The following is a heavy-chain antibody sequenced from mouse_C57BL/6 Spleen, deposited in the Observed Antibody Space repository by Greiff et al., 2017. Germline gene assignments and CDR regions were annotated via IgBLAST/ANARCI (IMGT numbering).Heavy chain of an antibody. V-gene: IGHV1-55*01. CDR3: ARWSNYVYYAMDY. Sequence: QVQLQQPGAELVKPGASVKMSCKASGYTFTSYWITWVKQRPGQGLEWIGDIYPGSGSTNYNEKFKSKATLTVDTSSSTAYMQLSSLTSEDSAVYYCARWSNYVYYAMDYWGQGTSVTVSS. CDR2: IYPGSGST. CDR1: GYTFTSYW. D-gene: IGHD2-5*01. J-gene: IGHJ4*01.